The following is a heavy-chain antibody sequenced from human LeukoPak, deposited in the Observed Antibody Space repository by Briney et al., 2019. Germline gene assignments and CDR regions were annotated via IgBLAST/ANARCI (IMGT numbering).Heavy chain of an antibody. Sequence: SETLSLTCTVSGGSISSYYWSWIRQPPGKGLEWIGYIYYSGSTNYNPSLKSRVTISVDTSKNQFSLKLSSVTAADTAVYYCARSQDSSSSGPYYYYGMDVWGQETTVTVSS. CDR3: ARSQDSSSSGPYYYYGMDV. CDR1: GGSISSYY. V-gene: IGHV4-59*08. CDR2: IYYSGST. D-gene: IGHD6-6*01. J-gene: IGHJ6*02.